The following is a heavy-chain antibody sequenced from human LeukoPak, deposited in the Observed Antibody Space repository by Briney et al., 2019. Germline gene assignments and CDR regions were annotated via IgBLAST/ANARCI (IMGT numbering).Heavy chain of an antibody. V-gene: IGHV3-64*01. CDR1: GFTFSSYA. Sequence: GGSLRLSCAASGFTFSSYAMPWVRQAPGKGLEYVSAISSNGGSTYYANSVKGRFTISRDNSKNTLYLQMGSLRAEDMAVYYCARGGYSYGLSYFDYWGQGTLVTVSS. D-gene: IGHD5-18*01. J-gene: IGHJ4*02. CDR2: ISSNGGST. CDR3: ARGGYSYGLSYFDY.